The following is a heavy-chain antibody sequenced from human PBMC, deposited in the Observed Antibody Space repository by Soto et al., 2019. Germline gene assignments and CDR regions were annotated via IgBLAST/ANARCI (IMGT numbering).Heavy chain of an antibody. CDR1: GGSVSIGTYY. D-gene: IGHD2-21*01. CDR2: IHYSGST. J-gene: IGHJ4*02. Sequence: QVQLQESGPGLVKPSETLSLTCTVPGGSVSIGTYYCSWIRQPPGKGLEWIGFIHYSGSTNYNPSLKSRVTMSVDTSKNQFSLKLTSVNAADTAVYYCTRGGDAYKNGHWGQGTLVTVYS. V-gene: IGHV4-61*01. CDR3: TRGGDAYKNGH.